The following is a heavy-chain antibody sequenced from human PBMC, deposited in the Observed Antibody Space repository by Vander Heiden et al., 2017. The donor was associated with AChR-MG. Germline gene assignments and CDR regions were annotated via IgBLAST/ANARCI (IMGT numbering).Heavy chain of an antibody. V-gene: IGHV3-33*01. Sequence: QVQLVESGGGVVQPGRSLRLSCAASGFAFSSYGRHWVRQAPGKGLEWVAVIWYDGSNKYYADSVKGRFTISRDNSKNTLYLQMNSLRAEDTAVYYCARDRTDYGDYEGPDAFDIWGQGTMVTVSS. CDR1: GFAFSSYG. CDR2: IWYDGSNK. CDR3: ARDRTDYGDYEGPDAFDI. D-gene: IGHD4-17*01. J-gene: IGHJ3*02.